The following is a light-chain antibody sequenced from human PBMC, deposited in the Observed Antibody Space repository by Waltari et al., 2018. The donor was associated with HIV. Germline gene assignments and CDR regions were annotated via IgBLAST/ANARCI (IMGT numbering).Light chain of an antibody. CDR1: QAISHNY. Sequence: RSSQAISHNYLAWYQQKPGQAPRLLISGASVRAADIPDRFSGSGSGADFTLTISRLEAADSAVYHCQQYATSPRTFGQGTSLEIK. CDR2: GAS. CDR3: QQYATSPRT. V-gene: IGKV3-20*01. J-gene: IGKJ2*01.